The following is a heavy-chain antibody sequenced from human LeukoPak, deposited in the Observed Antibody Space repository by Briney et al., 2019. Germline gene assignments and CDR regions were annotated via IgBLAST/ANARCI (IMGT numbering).Heavy chain of an antibody. CDR2: MKEDGSQK. CDR3: ARGLTRSDY. Sequence: GRSLRLACAPSGFTFSSYWTSWVRQSPGKGLEWVANMKEDGSQKYYVHSVKGRFTISRDNAKNSLYLQMNSLRGEDTAVYYCARGLTRSDYWGQGTLVTVSS. J-gene: IGHJ4*02. CDR1: GFTFSSYW. V-gene: IGHV3-7*04.